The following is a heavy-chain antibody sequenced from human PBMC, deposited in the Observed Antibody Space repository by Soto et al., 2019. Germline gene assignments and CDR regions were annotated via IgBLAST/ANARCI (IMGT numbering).Heavy chain of an antibody. CDR2: IYSRGNT. Sequence: PSETLCLTCRVSAGSIGGGVDYWSWIRQHPGKGLEWIGYIYSRGNTYYNPSLKSRVTISLDTSDNQFSLTLSSVTAADTAVYYCARGTYYFYMDVWGKGTTVTVSS. CDR3: ARGTYYFYMDV. J-gene: IGHJ6*03. V-gene: IGHV4-31*03. CDR1: AGSIGGGVDY.